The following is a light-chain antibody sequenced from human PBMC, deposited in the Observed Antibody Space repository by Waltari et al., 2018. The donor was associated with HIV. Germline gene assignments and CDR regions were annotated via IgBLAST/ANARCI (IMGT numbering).Light chain of an antibody. V-gene: IGKV4-1*01. J-gene: IGKJ4*01. Sequence: DIVMTQSPDSLAVSLGERATIDCKSSQSVLYNSNNKNYLSWYQHKPGQSPNLLIYWAATRESGVPDRFSGRGSGTDFTLTNSSLQAEDVAVYYCQQYYSVPLTFGGGTKVEIK. CDR2: WAA. CDR1: QSVLYNSNNKNY. CDR3: QQYYSVPLT.